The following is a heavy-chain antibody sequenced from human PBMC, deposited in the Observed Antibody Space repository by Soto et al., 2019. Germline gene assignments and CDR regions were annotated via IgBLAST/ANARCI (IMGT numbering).Heavy chain of an antibody. CDR2: IYHSGST. J-gene: IGHJ5*01. D-gene: IGHD2-15*01. V-gene: IGHV4-30-2*01. CDR1: GGSISSGGYS. Sequence: PSETLSLTCAVSGGSISSGGYSWSWIRQPPGKGLEWIGYIYHSGSTYYNPSLKSRVTISVDRSKNQFSLNLTSVTAADTAVSYCARLGGFFQALDSWGRGTLVTVSS. CDR3: ARLGGFFQALDS.